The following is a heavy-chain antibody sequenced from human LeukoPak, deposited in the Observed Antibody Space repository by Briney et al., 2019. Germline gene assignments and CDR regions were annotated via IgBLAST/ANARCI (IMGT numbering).Heavy chain of an antibody. D-gene: IGHD6-13*01. CDR3: VRNAGDY. J-gene: IGHJ4*02. CDR1: GGSIGSYY. Sequence: PSATLSLTCTISGGSIGSYYWSWIRQRPGRGLEWIGYIYYSGSTNYNPSLKSRVTMSVDTSKNQFSLKLSSVTAADTAVYYCVRNAGDYWGQGTLVTVSS. CDR2: IYYSGST. V-gene: IGHV4-59*01.